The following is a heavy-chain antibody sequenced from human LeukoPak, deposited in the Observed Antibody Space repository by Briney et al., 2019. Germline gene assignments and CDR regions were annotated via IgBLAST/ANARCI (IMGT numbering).Heavy chain of an antibody. Sequence: SETLSLTCAVYGGSFSGYYWSWIRQPPGKGLDWIGEINHSGSTNYNPSLKSRVTISVDTSKNQFSLKLSSVTAADTAVYYCARGLLQWLAHDYWGQGTLVTVSS. D-gene: IGHD6-19*01. CDR2: INHSGST. CDR3: ARGLLQWLAHDY. CDR1: GGSFSGYY. J-gene: IGHJ4*02. V-gene: IGHV4-34*01.